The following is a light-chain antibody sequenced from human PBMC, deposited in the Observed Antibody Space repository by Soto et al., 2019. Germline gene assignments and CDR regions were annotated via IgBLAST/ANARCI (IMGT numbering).Light chain of an antibody. CDR2: DTS. CDR3: QQYNNWPPLT. Sequence: EIVMTQSPATLSVSPGERATLSCRASQSVSSNLAWYQHKPGQAPRLLIYDTSTRATGIPARFSGSGSGTEFTLTISSLQSEDFAVYYCQQYNNWPPLTFGGGTKVDIK. CDR1: QSVSSN. V-gene: IGKV3-15*01. J-gene: IGKJ4*01.